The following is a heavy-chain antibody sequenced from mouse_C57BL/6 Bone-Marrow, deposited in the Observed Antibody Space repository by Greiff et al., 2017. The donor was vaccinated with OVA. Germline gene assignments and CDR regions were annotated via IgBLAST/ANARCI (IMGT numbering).Heavy chain of an antibody. CDR3: TTGDAWDFDG. CDR1: GFNIKDDY. V-gene: IGHV14-4*01. CDR2: IDPENGDT. J-gene: IGHJ1*03. Sequence: VQLKESGAELVRPGASVKLSCTASGFNIKDDYMHWVKQRPEQGLEWIGWIDPENGDTAYASKFQGKATITADTSSNTAYLQLSSLTSEDTAVYYCTTGDAWDFDGWGTGTTVTVSS.